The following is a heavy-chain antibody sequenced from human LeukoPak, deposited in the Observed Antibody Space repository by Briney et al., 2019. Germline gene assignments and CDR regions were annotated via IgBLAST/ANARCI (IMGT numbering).Heavy chain of an antibody. D-gene: IGHD2-15*01. CDR1: GFTFSDYY. CDR2: IGSSSTYT. V-gene: IGHV3-11*06. J-gene: IGHJ4*02. Sequence: GGSLRLSCAASGFTFSDYYMTWIRQVPGKGLEWVSCIGSSSTYTNYADSVKGRFTISRDNAKNSLYLQMDGLRAEDTAVYYCARSYCGGNSCYSWIDYWGQGTLVTVSS. CDR3: ARSYCGGNSCYSWIDY.